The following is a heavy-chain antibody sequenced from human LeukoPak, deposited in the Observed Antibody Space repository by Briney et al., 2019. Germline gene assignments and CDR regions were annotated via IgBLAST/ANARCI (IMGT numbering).Heavy chain of an antibody. D-gene: IGHD4-11*01. CDR3: ARGTWYDYSEPIDY. CDR2: ISAYNGHT. CDR1: GYTFTNYA. J-gene: IGHJ4*02. V-gene: IGHV1-18*01. Sequence: GASVKVSCKASGYTFTNYAISWVRLAPGQGLEWMGWISAYNGHTNYAQKLQGRVTMTTDTSTSTAYMELRSLRSDDTAVYYCARGTWYDYSEPIDYWGQGTLVTVSS.